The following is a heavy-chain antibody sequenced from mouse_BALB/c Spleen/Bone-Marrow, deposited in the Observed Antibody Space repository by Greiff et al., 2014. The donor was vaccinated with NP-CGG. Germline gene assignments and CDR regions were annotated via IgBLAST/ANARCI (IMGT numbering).Heavy chain of an antibody. CDR2: INPYNGGT. CDR1: GYSFTGYT. V-gene: IGHV1-18*01. CDR3: ARGLEYTMDY. D-gene: IGHD2-13*01. J-gene: IGHJ4*01. Sequence: EVQRVESGPELAKPGASMKISCKASGYSFTGYTMNWVKQSHGKNLGWIGLINPYNGGTNYNQKFKGKATLPVDKSSSTAYMELLSLTSEDSAVYYCARGLEYTMDYWGQGTSVTVSS.